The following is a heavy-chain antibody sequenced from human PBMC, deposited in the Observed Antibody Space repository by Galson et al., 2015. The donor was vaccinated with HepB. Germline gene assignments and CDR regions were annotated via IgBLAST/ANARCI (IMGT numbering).Heavy chain of an antibody. CDR2: ITYDGGNK. Sequence: SLRLSCAGSGFIFSNYGMHWVRQSPGKGLEWVAGITYDGGNKYYADSVKGRFTVSRDNSMNTLYLEMNSLKAEDTAVYYCTNGEPPITLGTTTGDFDSWGQGTLVTVSS. CDR3: TNGEPPITLGTTTGDFDS. D-gene: IGHD1-14*01. CDR1: GFIFSNYG. V-gene: IGHV3-30*18. J-gene: IGHJ4*02.